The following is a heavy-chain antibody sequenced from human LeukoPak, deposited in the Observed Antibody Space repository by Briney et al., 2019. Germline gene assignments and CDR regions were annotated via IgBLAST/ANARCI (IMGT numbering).Heavy chain of an antibody. V-gene: IGHV4-59*12. CDR3: ARGVLWFGEYDAFDI. Sequence: PSETLSLTCTVSGGSISSYYWSWIRQPPGKGLEWIGYIYYSGSTNYNPSLKSRVTISVDTSKNQFSLKLSSVTAADTAVYYCARGVLWFGEYDAFDIWGQGTMVTVSS. D-gene: IGHD3-10*01. J-gene: IGHJ3*02. CDR1: GGSISSYY. CDR2: IYYSGST.